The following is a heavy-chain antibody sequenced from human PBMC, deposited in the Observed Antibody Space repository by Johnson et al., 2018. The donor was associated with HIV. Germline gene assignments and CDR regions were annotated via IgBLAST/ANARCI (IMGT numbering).Heavy chain of an antibody. CDR3: ARENSSGYHDAFDI. J-gene: IGHJ3*02. CDR2: IYSGGTT. V-gene: IGHV3-66*03. D-gene: IGHD3-22*01. CDR1: GFTVSSNY. Sequence: VQLVESGGGLIQPGGSLRLSCAASGFTVSSNYMSWVRQAPGKGLEWVSVIYSGGTTYYADSVKGRFTVSRDDSKNTAYLQMNSLRAEDTAVYYCARENSSGYHDAFDIWGQGTLVTVSS.